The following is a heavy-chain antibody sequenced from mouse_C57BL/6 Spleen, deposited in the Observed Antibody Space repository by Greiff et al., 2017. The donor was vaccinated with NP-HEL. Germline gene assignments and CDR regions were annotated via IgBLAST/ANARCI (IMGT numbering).Heavy chain of an antibody. V-gene: IGHV1-76*01. J-gene: IGHJ2*01. CDR2: IYPGSGNT. D-gene: IGHD1-1*01. CDR1: GYTFTDYY. Sequence: VQLQQSGAELVRPGASVKLSCKASGYTFTDYYINWVKQRPGQGLEWIARIYPGSGNTYYNEKFKGKATLTAEKSSSTAYMQLSSLTSEDSAVYFCARRPYYYGDYFDYWGQGTTLTVSS. CDR3: ARRPYYYGDYFDY.